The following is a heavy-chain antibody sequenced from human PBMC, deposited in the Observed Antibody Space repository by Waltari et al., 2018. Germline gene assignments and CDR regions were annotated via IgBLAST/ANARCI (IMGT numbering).Heavy chain of an antibody. V-gene: IGHV3-23*01. J-gene: IGHJ3*02. Sequence: EVQLLESGGGLVQPGGSLRLSCAASGFTFSSSAMSCVRQARGKGLEWVSAISGSGGSTYYEDSVKGRFTISRDNSKNTLYLQMNSLRAEDTAVYYCAKNPGAHRVPDAFDIWGQGTMVTVSS. CDR1: GFTFSSSA. CDR2: ISGSGGST. CDR3: AKNPGAHRVPDAFDI. D-gene: IGHD1-1*01.